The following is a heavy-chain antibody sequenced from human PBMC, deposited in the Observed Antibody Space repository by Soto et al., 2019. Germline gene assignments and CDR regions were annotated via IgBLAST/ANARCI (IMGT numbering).Heavy chain of an antibody. CDR2: ISGSDGST. CDR1: GFSFSSYA. Sequence: EVQLLESGGGLVQPGGSLRLSCVASGFSFSSYAMTWVRRAPGKGLEWVSVISGSDGSTYYADSVKGRFTISRDNSKNTLYLQMNSLRAEDTAVYYCAKDRERDAWYEDYWGQGTLVTVSS. J-gene: IGHJ4*02. V-gene: IGHV3-23*01. D-gene: IGHD6-13*01. CDR3: AKDRERDAWYEDY.